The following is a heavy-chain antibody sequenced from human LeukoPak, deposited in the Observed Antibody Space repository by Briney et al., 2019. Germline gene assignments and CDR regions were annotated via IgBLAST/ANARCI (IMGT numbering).Heavy chain of an antibody. CDR1: GFIFDNYG. V-gene: IGHV3-20*04. J-gene: IGHJ4*02. CDR2: LNWNGGTR. D-gene: IGHD1-26*01. CDR3: ARTRSSGSYGVADY. Sequence: GGSLRLSCAASGFIFDNYGMIWVRQAPGKGLEWVSGLNWNGGTRGYADSVKGRFTISRDNAKNSLYLQMNSLRAEDTALYYCARTRSSGSYGVADYWGQGTLVTVSS.